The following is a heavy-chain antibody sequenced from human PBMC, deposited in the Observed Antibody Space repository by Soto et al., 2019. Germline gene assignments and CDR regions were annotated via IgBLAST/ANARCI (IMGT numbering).Heavy chain of an antibody. CDR3: ARAVDVYLYYYCGMDV. V-gene: IGHV3-30-3*01. CDR1: GFTFSSYA. Sequence: QVQLVESGGGVVQPGRSLRLSCAASGFTFSSYAMHWVRQAPGKGLEWVAVISYDGSNKYYADSVKGRFTISRDNSKNTLYLQMNSLRAEDTAVYYCARAVDVYLYYYCGMDVWGQGTTVTVSS. J-gene: IGHJ6*02. D-gene: IGHD2-15*01. CDR2: ISYDGSNK.